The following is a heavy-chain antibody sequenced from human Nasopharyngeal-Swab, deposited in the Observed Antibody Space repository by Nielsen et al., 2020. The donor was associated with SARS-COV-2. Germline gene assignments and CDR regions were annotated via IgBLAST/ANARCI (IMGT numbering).Heavy chain of an antibody. V-gene: IGHV4-34*01. J-gene: IGHJ4*02. D-gene: IGHD3-3*01. CDR3: ARGLVMGIFGVVISSKYFDY. CDR2: INHSGST. Sequence: RQAPGKGLEWIGEINHSGSTNYNPSLKSRVTISVDTSKNQFSLKLSSVTAADTAVYYCARGLVMGIFGVVISSKYFDYWGQGTLVTVSS.